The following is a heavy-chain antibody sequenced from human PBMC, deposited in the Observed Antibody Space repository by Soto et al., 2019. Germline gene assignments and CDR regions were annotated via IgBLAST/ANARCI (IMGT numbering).Heavy chain of an antibody. CDR1: GYTFTSYG. CDR3: ARVQYCSGGSCPDAFDI. D-gene: IGHD2-15*01. CDR2: ISAYNGNT. Sequence: ASVKVSCKASGYTFTSYGISWVRQAPGQGLEWMGWISAYNGNTNYAQKLQGRVTMTTDTSTSTAYMELRSLRSDDTAVYYCARVQYCSGGSCPDAFDIWGQGTMVTVSS. V-gene: IGHV1-18*01. J-gene: IGHJ3*02.